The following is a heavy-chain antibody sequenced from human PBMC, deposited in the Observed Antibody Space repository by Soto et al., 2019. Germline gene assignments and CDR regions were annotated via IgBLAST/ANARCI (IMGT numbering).Heavy chain of an antibody. CDR1: GFTFSNAW. Sequence: EVQLVESGGGLVKPGGSLRLSCAASGFTFSNAWMSWVRQAPGKGLEWVGRIKSKTDGGTTDYAAPVKGRFTISRDDSKNTLYLQMNSLKTEDTAVYYCTTDLVGDDFWSGYYVPDYWGQGTLVTVSS. D-gene: IGHD3-3*01. V-gene: IGHV3-15*01. CDR3: TTDLVGDDFWSGYYVPDY. J-gene: IGHJ4*02. CDR2: IKSKTDGGTT.